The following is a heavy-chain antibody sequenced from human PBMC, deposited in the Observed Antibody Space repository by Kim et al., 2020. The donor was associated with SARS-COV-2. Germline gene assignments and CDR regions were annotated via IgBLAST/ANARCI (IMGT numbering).Heavy chain of an antibody. Sequence: SVKVSCKASGGTFSSYAISWVRQAPGQGLEWMGGIIPIFGTANYAQKFQGRVTITADESTSTAYMELSSLRSEDTAVYYCARDRDDYVWGSYRYEFDYWGQGTLVTVSS. CDR2: IIPIFGTA. CDR1: GGTFSSYA. J-gene: IGHJ4*02. CDR3: ARDRDDYVWGSYRYEFDY. D-gene: IGHD3-16*02. V-gene: IGHV1-69*13.